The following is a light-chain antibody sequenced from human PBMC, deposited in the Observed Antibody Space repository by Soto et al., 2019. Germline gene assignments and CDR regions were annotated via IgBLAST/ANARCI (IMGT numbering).Light chain of an antibody. V-gene: IGKV3-11*01. Sequence: EIVLTQSPATLSLSPGERATLSCRASQSVRTFLAWYQQKPGQAPRLLIYDASKRATGIPDRFSGSGSGTDFTLTISRLEPEDFAGYYCQQRSTWPPALSFGGGTKVEI. CDR2: DAS. CDR3: QQRSTWPPALS. CDR1: QSVRTF. J-gene: IGKJ4*01.